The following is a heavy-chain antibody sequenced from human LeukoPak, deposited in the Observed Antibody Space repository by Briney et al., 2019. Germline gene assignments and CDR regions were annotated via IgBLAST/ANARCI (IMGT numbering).Heavy chain of an antibody. CDR3: AKRGVVIRVILVGFHKEAYYFDS. Sequence: GRSLRLSCAASGFTFSSYGMHWVRQAPGKGLEWVAVIWYDGSNENYADSVKGRFTISRDNPKNTLYLQMNSLRAEDTAVYFCAKRGVVIRVILVGFHKEAYYFDSWGQGALVTVSS. CDR1: GFTFSSYG. CDR2: IWYDGSNE. D-gene: IGHD3-22*01. V-gene: IGHV3-33*06. J-gene: IGHJ4*02.